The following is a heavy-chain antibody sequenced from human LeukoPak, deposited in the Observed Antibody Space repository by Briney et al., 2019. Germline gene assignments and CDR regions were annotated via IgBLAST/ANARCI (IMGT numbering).Heavy chain of an antibody. Sequence: SVKVSCKASGGTFSSYAISWVRQAPGQGLEWMGRIIPILGIANYAQKFQGRVTITADKSTSTAYMELSSLRSEDTAVYYCATSRSYYYDSSGYSGEDYWGQGTLVTVSS. CDR1: GGTFSSYA. V-gene: IGHV1-69*04. CDR3: ATSRSYYYDSSGYSGEDY. CDR2: IIPILGIA. D-gene: IGHD3-22*01. J-gene: IGHJ4*02.